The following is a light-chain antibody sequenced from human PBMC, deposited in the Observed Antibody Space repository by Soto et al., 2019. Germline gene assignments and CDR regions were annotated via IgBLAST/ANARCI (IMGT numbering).Light chain of an antibody. Sequence: EVVWTQSPGTLSFSPGERATLYCRASQSVGSGYLAWFQQKAGQTHKLLFYGTSHRPTYIPDRFSASGSGTDFSLTISSVEPEDFAVYYCQHYGTSPPDTFGQGTRLEIK. V-gene: IGKV3-20*01. J-gene: IGKJ2*01. CDR3: QHYGTSPPDT. CDR1: QSVGSGY. CDR2: GTS.